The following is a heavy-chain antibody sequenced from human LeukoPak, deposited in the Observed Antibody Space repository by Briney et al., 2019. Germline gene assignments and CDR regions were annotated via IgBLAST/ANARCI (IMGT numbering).Heavy chain of an antibody. V-gene: IGHV1-69*04. CDR3: ARDGIEMATFDY. D-gene: IGHD5-24*01. CDR2: IIPSLDIS. Sequence: VASVTVSCKASGDTFITYTFSWVRQAPGQGLEWMGRIIPSLDISNYAQKFQGRVTLSADKATTTTYMELTSLRSEDTAIYYCARDGIEMATFDYWGQGTLVTVSS. CDR1: GDTFITYT. J-gene: IGHJ4*02.